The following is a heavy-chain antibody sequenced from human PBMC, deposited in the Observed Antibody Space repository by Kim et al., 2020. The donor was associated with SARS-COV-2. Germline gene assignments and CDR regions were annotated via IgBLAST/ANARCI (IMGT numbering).Heavy chain of an antibody. CDR1: GYTFTSYS. V-gene: IGHV1-3*01. CDR3: ARGGYDILTGGKIGFFDY. Sequence: ASVKVSCKASGYTFTSYSMHWVRQAPGQRLEWMGWINAGNGNTKYSQKFQGRVTITRDTSASTAYMELSSLRSEDTAVYYCARGGYDILTGGKIGFFDYWGQGTLVTVSS. D-gene: IGHD3-9*01. CDR2: INAGNGNT. J-gene: IGHJ4*02.